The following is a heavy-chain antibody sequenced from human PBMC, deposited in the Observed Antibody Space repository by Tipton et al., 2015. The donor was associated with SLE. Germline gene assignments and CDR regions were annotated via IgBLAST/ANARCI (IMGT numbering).Heavy chain of an antibody. Sequence: TLSLICTVSDGPIRSDYWSWIRQPPGKGLEWIGYIYHTGSTKYNPSLKSRATISEDTSKNQFSLKLSSVTAADTAVYYCARAIVVVVAAPHDAFDIWGQGTMVTVSS. CDR1: DGPIRSDY. J-gene: IGHJ3*02. CDR3: ARAIVVVVAAPHDAFDI. V-gene: IGHV4-59*12. CDR2: IYHTGST. D-gene: IGHD2-15*01.